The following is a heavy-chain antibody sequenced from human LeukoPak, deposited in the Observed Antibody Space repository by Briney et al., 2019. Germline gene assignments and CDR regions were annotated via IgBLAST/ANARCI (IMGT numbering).Heavy chain of an antibody. CDR2: ISGSGNTK. Sequence: GGSLRLSCAASGFTFSDSYMSWVRQAPGKGLEWVSYISGSGNTKYYADSVKGRFTSSRYNPKNSLYLQMSSLRAEDTAVYYCARERGSSNTNYFDSWGQGTLVTVSS. CDR1: GFTFSDSY. J-gene: IGHJ4*02. D-gene: IGHD6-6*01. V-gene: IGHV3-11*01. CDR3: ARERGSSNTNYFDS.